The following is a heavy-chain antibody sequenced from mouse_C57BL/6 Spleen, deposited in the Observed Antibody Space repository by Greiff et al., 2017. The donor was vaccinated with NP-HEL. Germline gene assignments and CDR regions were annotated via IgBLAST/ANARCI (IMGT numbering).Heavy chain of an antibody. D-gene: IGHD1-1*02. CDR2: FYPGSGSI. CDR1: GYTFTEYT. Sequence: QVQLQQSGAELVKPGASVKLSCKASGYTFTEYTIHWVKQRSGQGLECIGWFYPGSGSIKYNEKFKDTATLTAATSSSTVYMELSRLTSEDAAVYFCARHENYGQRDWYFDVWGTGTTVTVSS. V-gene: IGHV1-62-2*01. CDR3: ARHENYGQRDWYFDV. J-gene: IGHJ1*03.